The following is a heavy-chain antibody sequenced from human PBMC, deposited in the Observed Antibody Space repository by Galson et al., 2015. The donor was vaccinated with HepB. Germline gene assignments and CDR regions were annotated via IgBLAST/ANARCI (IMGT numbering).Heavy chain of an antibody. Sequence: SLRLSCAASGFTFSSYGMHWVRQAPGKGLEWVAVISYDGSNKYYADSVKGRFTISRDNSKNTLYLQMNSLRAEDTAVYYCAKWSRDGYRAADYWGQGTLVTVSS. CDR3: AKWSRDGYRAADY. CDR1: GFTFSSYG. D-gene: IGHD5-24*01. CDR2: ISYDGSNK. V-gene: IGHV3-30*18. J-gene: IGHJ4*02.